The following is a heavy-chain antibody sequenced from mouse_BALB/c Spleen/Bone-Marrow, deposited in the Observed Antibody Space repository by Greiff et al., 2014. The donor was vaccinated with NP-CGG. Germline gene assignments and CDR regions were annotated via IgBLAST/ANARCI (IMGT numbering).Heavy chain of an antibody. J-gene: IGHJ3*01. CDR3: ASGNWAY. D-gene: IGHD2-1*01. CDR1: GYVFTSYN. V-gene: IGHV1S135*01. CDR2: IEPYNGET. Sequence: EVQLQQSGPELVKPGASVKVSCKASGYVFTSYNMYWVKQSHGKSLEWIGYIEPYNGETSYNQKFKGKATLTVDKSSSTAYMYLNSLTSEDSAVYYCASGNWAYWGQGTLVTVSA.